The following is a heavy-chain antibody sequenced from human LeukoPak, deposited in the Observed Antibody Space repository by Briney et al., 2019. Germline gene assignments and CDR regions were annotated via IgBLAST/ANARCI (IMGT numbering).Heavy chain of an antibody. CDR2: IYYSGST. CDR3: ARHEASRSYPEELEY. CDR1: GGSISNSRYY. V-gene: IGHV4-39*01. Sequence: SETLSLTCTVSGGSISNSRYYWGWIRQPPGKGLEWIGCIYYSGSTYKQPSLKSRVTISIDTSKNRFSLKLSSVTAADTAVYYCARHEASRSYPEELEYWGQGTLVTVSS. J-gene: IGHJ4*02. D-gene: IGHD3-10*01.